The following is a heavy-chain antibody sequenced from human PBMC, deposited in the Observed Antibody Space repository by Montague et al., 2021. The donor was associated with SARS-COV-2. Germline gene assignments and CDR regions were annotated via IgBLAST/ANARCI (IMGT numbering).Heavy chain of an antibody. J-gene: IGHJ4*02. CDR1: GGSISSSY. V-gene: IGHV4-59*08. CDR2: IYYSGST. D-gene: IGHD3-10*01. Sequence: SETLSLTCAVSGGSISSSYWTWIRQPPGKGLEWIGYIYYSGSTSXNPSLKSRVTMSVDTSKNQFSLKLSSVTAADTAVYYCARSSGSYSTFGFWGQGTLVTVSS. CDR3: ARSSGSYSTFGF.